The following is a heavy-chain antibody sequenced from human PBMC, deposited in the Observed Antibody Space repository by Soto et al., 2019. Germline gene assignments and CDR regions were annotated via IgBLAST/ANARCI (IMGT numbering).Heavy chain of an antibody. J-gene: IGHJ4*02. CDR1: GITLNSHA. Sequence: GGSLRRSSAASGITLNSHAMSRVRQAPGKGLEWVSGIRGSGGSTSYADSVKGRFVISRDDFKNTLFLQMNRLRAENTAIYYCAKVPRNFAYWRQGTFVTAS. CDR2: IRGSGGST. CDR3: AKVPRNFAY. V-gene: IGHV3-23*01.